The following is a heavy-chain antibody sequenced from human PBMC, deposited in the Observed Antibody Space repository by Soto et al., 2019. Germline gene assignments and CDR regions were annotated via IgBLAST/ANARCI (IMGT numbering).Heavy chain of an antibody. CDR1: GGSISSYF. CDR2: VYYTGTT. J-gene: IGHJ4*02. V-gene: IGHV4-59*01. Sequence: SETLSLTCTVSGGSISSYFYIWVRQPPGKGLEWIGSVYYTGTTDYNPSLKSRVTISLDTSKTQFSLNLRSVTAADTAVYYGARDLAAVPRAFDYWGRGTL. CDR3: ARDLAAVPRAFDY. D-gene: IGHD6-13*01.